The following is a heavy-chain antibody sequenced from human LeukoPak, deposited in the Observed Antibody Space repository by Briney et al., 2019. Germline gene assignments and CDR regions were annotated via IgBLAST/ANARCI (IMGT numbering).Heavy chain of an antibody. CDR3: ARDTGYNWNDGRSFDY. D-gene: IGHD1-20*01. Sequence: GASVKVSCKASGYTFTGYYMHWVRQAPGQGLEWMGGIIPIFGTANYAQKFQGRVTITTDESTSTAYMELSSLRSEDTAVYYCARDTGYNWNDGRSFDYWGQGTLVTVSS. V-gene: IGHV1-69*05. CDR1: GYTFTGYY. CDR2: IIPIFGTA. J-gene: IGHJ4*02.